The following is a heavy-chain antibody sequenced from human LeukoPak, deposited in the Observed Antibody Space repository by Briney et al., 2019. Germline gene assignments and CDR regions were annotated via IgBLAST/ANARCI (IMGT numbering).Heavy chain of an antibody. CDR3: ARGSSGYSYILSY. J-gene: IGHJ4*02. Sequence: PGGSLRLSCAASGFTFSSSWMTWVRQAPGKGLEWVANIKKDGSDKNYVDSVKGRFTISRDNAKNSLFLQMSSLRAEDTAMYYCARGSSGYSYILSYWGQGALVTVSS. V-gene: IGHV3-7*01. CDR1: GFTFSSSW. D-gene: IGHD5-18*01. CDR2: IKKDGSDK.